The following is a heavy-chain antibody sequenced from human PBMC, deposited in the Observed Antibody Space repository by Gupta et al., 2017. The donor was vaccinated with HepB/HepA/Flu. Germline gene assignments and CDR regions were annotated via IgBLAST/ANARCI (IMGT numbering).Heavy chain of an antibody. V-gene: IGHV4-31*03. CDR1: GGSISSGGYY. CDR3: ASCAAGGDLSLDY. J-gene: IGHJ4*01. Sequence: QVQLQESGPGLVKPSQTLSLTCTVSGGSISSGGYYWTWIRQHPGKGLEWIGYIFYTGTTYYNPSLKSRVTMSIDTSKNQFSLKLRSVTAADTAVYYCASCAAGGDLSLDYWGQGTLVTVSS. CDR2: IFYTGTT. D-gene: IGHD3-16*01.